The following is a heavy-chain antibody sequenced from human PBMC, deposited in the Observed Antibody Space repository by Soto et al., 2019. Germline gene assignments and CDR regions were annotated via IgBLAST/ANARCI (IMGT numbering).Heavy chain of an antibody. CDR3: ASRTYYDFWSGYYRELSPGDQFDP. Sequence: PSETLSLTCTVSGGSISSSSYYWGWIRQPPGKGLEWIGSIYYSGSTYYNPSLKSRVTISVDTSKNQFSLKLSSVTAADTAVYYCASRTYYDFWSGYYRELSPGDQFDPWGQGTLVTVSS. CDR2: IYYSGST. CDR1: GGSISSSSYY. V-gene: IGHV4-39*01. D-gene: IGHD3-3*01. J-gene: IGHJ5*02.